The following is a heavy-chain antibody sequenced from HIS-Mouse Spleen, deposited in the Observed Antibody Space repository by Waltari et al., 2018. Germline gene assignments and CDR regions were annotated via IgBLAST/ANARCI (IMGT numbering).Heavy chain of an antibody. CDR1: GGSIRSSSYY. V-gene: IGHV4-39*07. D-gene: IGHD6-13*01. CDR3: AREIPYSSSWYDWYFDL. CDR2: IYYSGST. Sequence: QLQLQESGPGLVKPSETLSLTCTVSGGSIRSSSYYWGWIRQPPGKGLEWIGCIYYSGSTDYNPSLKSRVTISVDTSKNQFSLKLSSVTAADTAVYYCAREIPYSSSWYDWYFDLWGRGTLVTVSS. J-gene: IGHJ2*01.